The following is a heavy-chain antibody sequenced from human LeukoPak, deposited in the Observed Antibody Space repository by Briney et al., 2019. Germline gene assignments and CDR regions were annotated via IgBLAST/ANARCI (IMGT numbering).Heavy chain of an antibody. CDR1: GGSFSGYY. CDR2: INHSGST. CDR3: ARGHPVKIFGVIISHRNYYMDV. D-gene: IGHD3-3*01. J-gene: IGHJ6*03. Sequence: SETLSLTCDVYGGSFSGYYCSWIRQPPGKGLEWVGEINHSGSTNYNPSLKSRVTISVDTSRNQFSLKLSSVTAADTAVYYCARGHPVKIFGVIISHRNYYMDVWGKGTTVTVSS. V-gene: IGHV4-34*01.